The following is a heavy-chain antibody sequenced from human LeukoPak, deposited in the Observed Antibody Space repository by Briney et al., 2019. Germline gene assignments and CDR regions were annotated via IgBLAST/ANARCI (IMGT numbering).Heavy chain of an antibody. V-gene: IGHV1-69*05. CDR2: IIPRLGTT. CDR3: AADGTD. J-gene: IGHJ4*02. CDR1: GGTFNSYA. Sequence: SVKVSCKASGGTFNSYAINWVRQAPGQGLEWMGGIIPRLGTTKYIEKFQGRITITTDESTTTAYMELTSLRSEDTAVYYCAADGTDWGQGTLVTVSS.